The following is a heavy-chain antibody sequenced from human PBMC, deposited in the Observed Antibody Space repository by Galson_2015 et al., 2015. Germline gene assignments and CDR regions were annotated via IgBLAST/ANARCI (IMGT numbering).Heavy chain of an antibody. D-gene: IGHD3-9*01. V-gene: IGHV3-11*06. Sequence: SLRLSCAASGFTFSDYYMSWIRQAPGKGLEWVSYISSSSSYTNYADSVKGRFTISRDNAKNSLYLQMNSLRAEDTAVYYCAGYDILTGCFDYWGQGTLVTVSS. CDR2: ISSSSSYT. CDR3: AGYDILTGCFDY. J-gene: IGHJ4*02. CDR1: GFTFSDYY.